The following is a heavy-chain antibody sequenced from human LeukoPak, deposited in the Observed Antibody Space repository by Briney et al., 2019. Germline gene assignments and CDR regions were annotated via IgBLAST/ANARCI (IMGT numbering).Heavy chain of an antibody. Sequence: SVKVSCKASGGTFSSYAISWVRQAPGQGLEWMGGIIPIFGTANYAQKFQGRVTITADKSTSTAYMELSSLRSEDTAVYYCARDQGEMATNNYNLDYWGQGTLVTVSS. D-gene: IGHD5-24*01. CDR1: GGTFSSYA. CDR2: IIPIFGTA. J-gene: IGHJ4*02. V-gene: IGHV1-69*06. CDR3: ARDQGEMATNNYNLDY.